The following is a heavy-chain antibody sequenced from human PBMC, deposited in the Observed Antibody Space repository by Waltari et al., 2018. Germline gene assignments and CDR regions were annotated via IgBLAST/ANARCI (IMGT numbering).Heavy chain of an antibody. CDR1: GGPFSSYA. Sequence: QVQLVQSGAEVKKPGSSVKVSCKASGGPFSSYAISWVRQAPGQGLEWMGRIIPIFGTANYAQKFQGRVTITADKSTSTAYMELSSLRSEDTAVYYCAREETYYDILTGYYMDVWGKGTTVTISS. CDR3: AREETYYDILTGYYMDV. J-gene: IGHJ6*03. CDR2: IIPIFGTA. D-gene: IGHD3-9*01. V-gene: IGHV1-69*13.